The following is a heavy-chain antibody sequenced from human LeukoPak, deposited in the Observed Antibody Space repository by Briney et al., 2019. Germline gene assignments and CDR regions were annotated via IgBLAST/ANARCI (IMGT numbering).Heavy chain of an antibody. CDR2: TYYSGST. CDR3: ARDIGTGFTDY. CDR1: GGSIRSYY. V-gene: IGHV4-59*01. D-gene: IGHD1-26*01. J-gene: IGHJ4*02. Sequence: SETLSLTCTVSGGSIRSYYWSWIRQPPGKGLEWIGYTYYSGSTNYNPSLKSRVTISVDTSKNQFSLKLNSVTAADTAVYYCARDIGTGFTDYWGQGTLVTVSS.